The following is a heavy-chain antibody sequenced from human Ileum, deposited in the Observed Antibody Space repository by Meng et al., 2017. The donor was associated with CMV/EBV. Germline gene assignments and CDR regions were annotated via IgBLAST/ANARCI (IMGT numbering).Heavy chain of an antibody. V-gene: IGHV4-34*02. Sequence: QGQLQQWGASLLTPSATRSLSCAWSGEPRDGFFCSWIRQPPGRGLAWIGEVNSRGRTNYNPSLKSRLTISIDTSKRQLSLMVTSVTAADSAIYYRASGRLQFTPSALQHWGPGTLVTVSS. CDR3: ASGRLQFTPSALQH. CDR2: VNSRGRT. CDR1: GEPRDGFF. J-gene: IGHJ1*01. D-gene: IGHD5-24*01.